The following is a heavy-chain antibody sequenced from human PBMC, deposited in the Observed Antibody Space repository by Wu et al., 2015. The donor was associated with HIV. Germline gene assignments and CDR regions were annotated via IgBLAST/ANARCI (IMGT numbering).Heavy chain of an antibody. J-gene: IGHJ3*02. CDR2: IITIFGIA. V-gene: IGHV1-69*01. CDR3: ARSFSETSSWYNRPLNAFEI. Sequence: QVQLLQSGAEVKKPGASVKVSCQTSGYTSTGHYTHWVRQAPGQGLEWMGGIITIFGIANYAQKFQDRVTILADASTSTAYMEVSSLRSEDTAVYYCARSFSETSSWYNRPLNAFEIWGQGTMVTVSS. CDR1: GYTSTGHY. D-gene: IGHD6-13*01.